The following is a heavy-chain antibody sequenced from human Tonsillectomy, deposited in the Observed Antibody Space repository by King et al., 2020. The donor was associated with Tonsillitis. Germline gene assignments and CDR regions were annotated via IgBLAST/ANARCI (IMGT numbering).Heavy chain of an antibody. Sequence: VQLVESGGGLVQPGGSLRVSCAASGFTFRSYWMSWVRQAPGKGLEWVANIKQDGNEKYYVDSVKGRFTISRDNAKNSLYLQMNSLRAEDTAVYYCASGRAAYSSGWYHFAFDYWGQGTLVTVSS. CDR2: IKQDGNEK. CDR3: ASGRAAYSSGWYHFAFDY. CDR1: GFTFRSYW. D-gene: IGHD6-19*01. V-gene: IGHV3-7*01. J-gene: IGHJ4*02.